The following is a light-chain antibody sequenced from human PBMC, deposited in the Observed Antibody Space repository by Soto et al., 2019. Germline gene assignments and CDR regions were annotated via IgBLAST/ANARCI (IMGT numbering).Light chain of an antibody. CDR2: EVD. CDR3: SSFTGTTSLGV. V-gene: IGLV2-14*03. Sequence: QSALTQPASVSGSPGQSIIISCSGTSNDVGGYDYVSWYQQHPGKAPKLIIFEVDNRPSGISFRFSGSKSGNTASLTISGLQSGDEADYYCSSFTGTTSLGVFGGGTKLTVL. J-gene: IGLJ3*02. CDR1: SNDVGGYDY.